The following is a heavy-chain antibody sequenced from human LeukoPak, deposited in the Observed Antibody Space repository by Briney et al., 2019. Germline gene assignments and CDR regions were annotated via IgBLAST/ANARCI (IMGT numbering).Heavy chain of an antibody. Sequence: GGSLRLSCAASGFTLSDQFMDWVRQAPGKGLEWIGRSRNRANSHTTEYAASVKGRFTVSRDDSGNLMYLQMDSLKIEDTAVYFCTRDGGSSGNTAFDIWGQGTEVTVSS. V-gene: IGHV3-72*01. D-gene: IGHD6-19*01. CDR1: GFTLSDQF. CDR3: TRDGGSSGNTAFDI. J-gene: IGHJ3*02. CDR2: SRNRANSHTT.